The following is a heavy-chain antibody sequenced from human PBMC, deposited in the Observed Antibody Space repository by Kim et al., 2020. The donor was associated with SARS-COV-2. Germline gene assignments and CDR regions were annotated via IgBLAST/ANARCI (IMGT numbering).Heavy chain of an antibody. Sequence: GGSLRLSCAASGFTFSDYYMSWIRQAPGKGLEWVSYISSSSSYTNYADSVKGRFTISRDNAKNSLYLQMNSLRAEDTAVYYCARDCQVKYSSGWYVHPSPLNGMDVWGQGTTVTVSS. J-gene: IGHJ6*02. V-gene: IGHV3-11*05. CDR1: GFTFSDYY. CDR2: ISSSSSYT. D-gene: IGHD6-19*01. CDR3: ARDCQVKYSSGWYVHPSPLNGMDV.